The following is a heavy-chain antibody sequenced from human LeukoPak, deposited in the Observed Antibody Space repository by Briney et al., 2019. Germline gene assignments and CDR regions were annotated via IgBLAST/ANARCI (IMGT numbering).Heavy chain of an antibody. Sequence: ASVKVSCKASGYTFTSYGISWVRQAPGQGLEWMGWISAYNGNTNYAQKLQGRVTITADKSTSTAYMELSSLRSEDTAVYYCARRYCSSTSCYLDAEYFQHWGQGTLVTVSS. CDR1: GYTFTSYG. CDR3: ARRYCSSTSCYLDAEYFQH. D-gene: IGHD2-2*01. J-gene: IGHJ1*01. CDR2: ISAYNGNT. V-gene: IGHV1-18*01.